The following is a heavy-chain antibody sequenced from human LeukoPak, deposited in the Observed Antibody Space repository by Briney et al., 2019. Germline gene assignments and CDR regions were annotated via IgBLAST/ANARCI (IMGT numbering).Heavy chain of an antibody. V-gene: IGHV4-4*07. CDR3: ARGRYCSADICSGGDAFDI. CDR2: IYTRGST. D-gene: IGHD2-15*01. Sequence: TSETLSLTCTVSGGSINNYYGSWIRQPAGKGLEWIGRIYTRGSTNYNPSLKSRVTMSVDTSKNQFSLKLSSVTAADTAVYYCARGRYCSADICSGGDAFDIWGQGTMVSVSS. CDR1: GGSINNYY. J-gene: IGHJ3*02.